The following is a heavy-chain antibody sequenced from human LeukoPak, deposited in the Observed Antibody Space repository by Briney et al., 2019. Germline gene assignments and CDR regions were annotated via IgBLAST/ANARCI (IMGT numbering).Heavy chain of an antibody. D-gene: IGHD3-22*01. V-gene: IGHV4-61*02. CDR3: AREDYYDRSGGPGYFDL. Sequence: SETLSLTCTVSGGSISSGSYYWSWIRQPAGKGLEWIGRIYTSGSTNYNPSLKSRVTISVDTSKNQFSLKLSSVTAADTAVYYCAREDYYDRSGGPGYFDLWGRGTLVTVSS. J-gene: IGHJ2*01. CDR2: IYTSGST. CDR1: GGSISSGSYY.